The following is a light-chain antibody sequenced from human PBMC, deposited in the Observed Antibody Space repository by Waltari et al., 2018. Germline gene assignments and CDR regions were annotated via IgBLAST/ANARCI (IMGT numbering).Light chain of an antibody. CDR1: SSDVGGSNY. J-gene: IGLJ3*02. Sequence: QSALTQPPSVSGSPGQSVTISCTAPSSDVGGSNYVSWYQQPPVKAPTVVIYDVSRRPSGVPDRFTGSRSGNTATLTISGLQAEDEADYHCSYAGTYTWLFGGGTKLTVL. CDR2: DVS. V-gene: IGLV2-11*01. CDR3: CSYAGTYTWL.